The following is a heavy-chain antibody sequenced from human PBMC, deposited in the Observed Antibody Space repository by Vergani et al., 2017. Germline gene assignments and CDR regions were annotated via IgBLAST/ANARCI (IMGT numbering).Heavy chain of an antibody. CDR3: AREGVYYNPLDY. CDR2: IYHTGST. J-gene: IGHJ4*02. V-gene: IGHV4-38-2*02. D-gene: IGHD3-22*01. CDR1: GYSISSGYY. Sequence: QVQLQESGPGLVKPSETLSLTCAVSGYSISSGYYWGWIRQPPGKGLGWIGSIYHTGSTYYNPSLKSRVTISVDSSKNQFSLKLTSVTAADTAVYYCAREGVYYNPLDYWGQGTLVTVSS.